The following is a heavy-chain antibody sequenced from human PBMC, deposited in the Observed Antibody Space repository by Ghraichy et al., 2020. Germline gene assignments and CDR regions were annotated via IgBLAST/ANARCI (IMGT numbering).Heavy chain of an antibody. V-gene: IGHV3-74*01. D-gene: IGHD3/OR15-3a*01. J-gene: IGHJ1*01. CDR3: ARGEFGLVD. Sequence: GGSLRLSCAASGFILTDSWMYWVRQVPGKGLVWVSHLSPAANIINYVESVRGRFTISRDTAKNTLFLQMDSLRVDDTAMYYCARGEFGLVDWGRCTLVTVSA. CDR2: LSPAANII. CDR1: GFILTDSW.